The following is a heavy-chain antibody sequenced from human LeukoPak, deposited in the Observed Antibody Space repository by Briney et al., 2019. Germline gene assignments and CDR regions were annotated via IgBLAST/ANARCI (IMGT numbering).Heavy chain of an antibody. CDR2: ISANGDNT. Sequence: TGGSLRLSCSASGFTFSGSAMHWVRQAPGKGPEFVLGISANGDNTYYGDSVKVRFTISRDNSKNTVHLQMSSLSPEDTAVYYCVRDLTWGQGTLVIVSS. J-gene: IGHJ5*02. CDR1: GFTFSGSA. CDR3: VRDLT. V-gene: IGHV3-64D*06.